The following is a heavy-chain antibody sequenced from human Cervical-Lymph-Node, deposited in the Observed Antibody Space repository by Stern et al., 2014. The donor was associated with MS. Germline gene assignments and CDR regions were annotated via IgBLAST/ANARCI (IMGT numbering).Heavy chain of an antibody. V-gene: IGHV5-51*01. CDR2: LNAGDSDT. CDR1: GFNFTNYW. J-gene: IGHJ6*02. D-gene: IGHD2-15*01. CDR3: ARRRYCTGVNCFYYYYGLDV. Sequence: EVQLVQSGAEVKKPGESLKISCKGSGFNFTNYWIGWVRQMPGKGLEWMGILNAGDSDTRYSPSFQGQVIISVDKSISTADLQWTSLKASDTAMYYCARRRYCTGVNCFYYYYGLDVWGQGTTVTVS.